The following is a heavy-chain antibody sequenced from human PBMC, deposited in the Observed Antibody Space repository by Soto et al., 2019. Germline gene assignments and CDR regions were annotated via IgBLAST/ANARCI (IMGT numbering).Heavy chain of an antibody. Sequence: SETLSLTCTVYGGYFSGYYWSWIRQPPGKGLEWIGEINHSGSTNYNPSLKSRVTISVDTSKNQFSLKLSSVTAADTAVYYCARGPGDSYGPYYFDYWGQGTLVTVSS. CDR3: ARGPGDSYGPYYFDY. J-gene: IGHJ4*02. D-gene: IGHD5-18*01. CDR2: INHSGST. V-gene: IGHV4-34*01. CDR1: GGYFSGYY.